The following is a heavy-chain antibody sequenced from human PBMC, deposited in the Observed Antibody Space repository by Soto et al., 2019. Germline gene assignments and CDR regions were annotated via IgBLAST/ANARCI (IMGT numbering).Heavy chain of an antibody. J-gene: IGHJ3*02. D-gene: IGHD2-8*01. Sequence: QVQLVQSGAEVKKPGASVKVSCKVSGYSLTELSMHWVRQASGKGLAWMGGLDPDNDETIYAQKFQGRVTMTEDTSADTAYMELSSLRSEDTAVYYCASAAGLMGSKTAFDIWGQGTKVTVSS. CDR2: LDPDNDET. CDR1: GYSLTELS. CDR3: ASAAGLMGSKTAFDI. V-gene: IGHV1-24*01.